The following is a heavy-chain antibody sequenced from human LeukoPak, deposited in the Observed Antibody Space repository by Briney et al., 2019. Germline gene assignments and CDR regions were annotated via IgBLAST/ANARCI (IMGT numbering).Heavy chain of an antibody. CDR2: FDPEDGET. Sequence: ASVKVSCKVSGYTLTELSMHWVRQAPGKGLEWMGGFDPEDGETIYAQKFQGRVTTTEDTSTDTAYMELSSLRSEDTAVYYCATDPSGVPLTGYPYWGQGTLVTVSS. D-gene: IGHD3-9*01. J-gene: IGHJ4*02. CDR1: GYTLTELS. V-gene: IGHV1-24*01. CDR3: ATDPSGVPLTGYPY.